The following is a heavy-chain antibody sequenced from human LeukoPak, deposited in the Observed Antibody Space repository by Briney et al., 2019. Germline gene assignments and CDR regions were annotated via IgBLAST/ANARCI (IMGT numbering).Heavy chain of an antibody. V-gene: IGHV3-48*02. Sequence: TGGSLRLSCAASGFTFSSYSMSWVRQAPGKGLEWVSYISTSSSTIYYADSVKGRLTISRDNARNSLYLQMNSLRHEDTAVYYCARTDWASFAFDIWGQGAMVTVSS. CDR3: ARTDWASFAFDI. CDR1: GFTFSSYS. J-gene: IGHJ3*02. CDR2: ISTSSSTI. D-gene: IGHD3-9*01.